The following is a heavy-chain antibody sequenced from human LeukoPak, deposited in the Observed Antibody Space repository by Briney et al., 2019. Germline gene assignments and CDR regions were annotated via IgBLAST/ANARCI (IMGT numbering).Heavy chain of an antibody. Sequence: GGSLRLSCAASGFPFSSYAMSWVRQAPGKGLEWVSAISGSGGSTYYADSVKGRFTISRDNSKNTLYLQMNSLRAEDTAVYYCAGGYSYGPKASYYYGMDVWGQGTTVTVSS. V-gene: IGHV3-23*01. CDR3: AGGYSYGPKASYYYGMDV. CDR2: ISGSGGST. D-gene: IGHD5-18*01. J-gene: IGHJ6*02. CDR1: GFPFSSYA.